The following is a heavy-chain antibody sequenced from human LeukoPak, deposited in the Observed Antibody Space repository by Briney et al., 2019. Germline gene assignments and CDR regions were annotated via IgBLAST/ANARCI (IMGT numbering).Heavy chain of an antibody. Sequence: GGSLRLSCAASGFTVSSSYMNWVRQAPGKGLEWVSVIYSGGSTYYADSVKGRFTISRDNSKNTLYLQMNSLGAEDTAVYYCARDSNFDWFDAWGQGTLVTVSS. V-gene: IGHV3-66*01. CDR1: GFTVSSSY. CDR3: ARDSNFDWFDA. J-gene: IGHJ5*02. CDR2: IYSGGST. D-gene: IGHD1-7*01.